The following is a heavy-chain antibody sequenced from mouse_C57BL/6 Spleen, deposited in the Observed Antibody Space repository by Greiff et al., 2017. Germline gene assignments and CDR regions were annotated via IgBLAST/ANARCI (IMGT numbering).Heavy chain of an antibody. CDR3: AREPKIYYDYDDAMDY. CDR1: GYTFTDYN. CDR2: INPNNGGT. Sequence: VQLQQSGPELVKPGASVKIPCKASGYTFTDYNMDWVKQSHGKSLEWIGDINPNNGGTIYNQKFKGKATLTVDKSSSTAYMELRSLTSEDTAVXYCAREPKIYYDYDDAMDYWGQGTSVTVSS. V-gene: IGHV1-18*01. J-gene: IGHJ4*01. D-gene: IGHD2-4*01.